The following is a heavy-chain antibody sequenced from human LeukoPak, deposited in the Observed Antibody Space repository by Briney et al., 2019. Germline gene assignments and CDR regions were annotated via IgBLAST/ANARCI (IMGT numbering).Heavy chain of an antibody. CDR2: ISSSSYI. J-gene: IGHJ4*02. CDR1: GFTFSSYS. CDR3: ASMNLGYCSGGSCEGDY. Sequence: PGGSLRLXCAASGFTFSSYSMYWVRQAPGRGLEWVSSISSSSYIYYADSVKGRFTISRDNAKNSLYLQMNSLRAEDTAVYYCASMNLGYCSGGSCEGDYWGQGTLVTVSS. V-gene: IGHV3-21*01. D-gene: IGHD2-15*01.